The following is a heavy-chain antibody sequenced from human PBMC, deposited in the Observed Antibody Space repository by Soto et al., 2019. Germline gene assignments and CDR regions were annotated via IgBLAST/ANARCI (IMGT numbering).Heavy chain of an antibody. Sequence: QVQLQEWGPGLVKPSQTLSLTCTVSGGSISSGGYYWSWIRQHPGKGLEWIGYIYYSGSTYYNPSLKRRVTISVDTSKNQFFLKLSPVTAADTAVYYCARSSQSTVTTCDYWGQGTLVTVSS. CDR3: ARSSQSTVTTCDY. CDR1: GGSISSGGYY. V-gene: IGHV4-31*03. D-gene: IGHD4-17*01. J-gene: IGHJ4*02. CDR2: IYYSGST.